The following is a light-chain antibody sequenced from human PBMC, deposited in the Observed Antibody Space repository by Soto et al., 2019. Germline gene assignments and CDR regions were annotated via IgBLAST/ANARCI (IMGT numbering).Light chain of an antibody. J-gene: IGKJ1*01. V-gene: IGKV3-20*01. CDR1: QSVSSSY. CDR3: QQYGSAPT. CDR2: DVS. Sequence: EIVLTQSPGTMSLSPGERATLSCRSSQSVSSSYLAWYQQKPGQAPRLLIYDVSSRATGIPDRFSGSGSGTDFTLTSSRLEPEDVAVYYCQQYGSAPTFGQGTKGEIK.